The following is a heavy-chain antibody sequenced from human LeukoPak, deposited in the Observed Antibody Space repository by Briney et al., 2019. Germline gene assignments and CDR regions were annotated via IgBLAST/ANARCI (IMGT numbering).Heavy chain of an antibody. Sequence: ASVKVSCKASGYTFTSYDINWVRQATGQGLEWMGWTNPNSGNTGYAQKFQGRVTMTRNTSISTAYMELSSLRSEDTAVYYCARADERGYSYGYYYYYMDVWGKGTTVTVSS. CDR3: ARADERGYSYGYYYYYMDV. J-gene: IGHJ6*03. CDR1: GYTFTSYD. V-gene: IGHV1-8*01. CDR2: TNPNSGNT. D-gene: IGHD5-18*01.